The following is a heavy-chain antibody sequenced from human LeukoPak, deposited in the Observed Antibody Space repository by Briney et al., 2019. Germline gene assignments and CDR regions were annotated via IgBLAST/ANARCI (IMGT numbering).Heavy chain of an antibody. CDR1: GFTFRSYG. V-gene: IGHV3-30*02. J-gene: IGHJ4*02. D-gene: IGHD3-22*01. CDR2: IRYDGNSN. CDR3: AKEEVISGNHGVYFDY. Sequence: GGSLRLSCAASGFTFRSYGVHWVRQAPGKGLEWVAFIRYDGNSNYYADSVKGRFTISRDNSRSTLYLQMNSLRAEDTAVYYCAKEEVISGNHGVYFDYWGQGTLVTVSS.